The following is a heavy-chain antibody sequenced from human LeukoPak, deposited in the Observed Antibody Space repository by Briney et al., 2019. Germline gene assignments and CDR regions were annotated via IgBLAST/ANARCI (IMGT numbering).Heavy chain of an antibody. V-gene: IGHV3-33*08. CDR3: ARDFLPSVLYYFDY. CDR1: GFTFSTYA. Sequence: GGSLRLSCAASGFTFSTYAMSWVRQAPGKGLEWVAVIWYDGSNKYYADSVKGRFTISRDNSKNTLYLQMNSLRAEDTAVYYCARDFLPSVLYYFDYWGQGTLVTVSS. J-gene: IGHJ4*02. CDR2: IWYDGSNK.